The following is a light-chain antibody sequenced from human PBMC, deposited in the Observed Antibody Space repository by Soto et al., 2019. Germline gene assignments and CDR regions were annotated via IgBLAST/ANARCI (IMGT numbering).Light chain of an antibody. CDR2: DAS. J-gene: IGKJ5*01. CDR3: QQYHNWPPIT. Sequence: EILMTPSPATMSVSPGDRCPLSWRASASVSSKLVWYQKKPGQAPLLLIHDASTRATGIPARFSGSGSGTEFILTISSVQSEDFAIYYCQQYHNWPPITFGQGTRVEIK. CDR1: ASVSSK. V-gene: IGKV3-15*01.